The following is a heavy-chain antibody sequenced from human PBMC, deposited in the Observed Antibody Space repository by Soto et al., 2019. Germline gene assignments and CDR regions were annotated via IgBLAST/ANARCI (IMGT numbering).Heavy chain of an antibody. D-gene: IGHD7-27*01. J-gene: IGHJ6*02. Sequence: QVQLVQSGAEVKKPGSSVKVSCKASGGTFSSYAISWVRQAPGQGLEWMGGIIPIFGTADYAKKFQGRVTITADDPTSTAYMELSSLRSEDTAVYYCASQLTGDYYYYGMDVWGQGTTVTVSS. CDR1: GGTFSSYA. CDR2: IIPIFGTA. V-gene: IGHV1-69*12. CDR3: ASQLTGDYYYYGMDV.